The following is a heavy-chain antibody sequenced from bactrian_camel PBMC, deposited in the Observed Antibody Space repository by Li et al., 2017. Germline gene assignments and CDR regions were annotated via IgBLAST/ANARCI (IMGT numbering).Heavy chain of an antibody. J-gene: IGHJ4*01. D-gene: IGHD3*01. V-gene: IGHV3S26*01. CDR1: TGSSNC. Sequence: HVQLVESGGGSVLAGGSLRLSCIASTGSSNCVAWFRQGPGKEHEGVAVIDSDGTTVYADSTKGRFTISKDNAKNTLYLQMNSLKPEDSAMYYCAAGWGCTERPGINYWGQGTQVTVS. CDR3: AAGWGCTERPGINY. CDR2: IDSDGTT.